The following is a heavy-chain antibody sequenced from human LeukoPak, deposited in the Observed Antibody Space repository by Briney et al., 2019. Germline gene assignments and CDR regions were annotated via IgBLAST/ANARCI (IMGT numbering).Heavy chain of an antibody. CDR1: GFTFSSYG. J-gene: IGHJ4*02. CDR3: AKDRGSYSSGWTGFDY. D-gene: IGHD6-19*01. CDR2: ISYDGSNK. V-gene: IGHV3-30*18. Sequence: GGSLRLSCAASGFTFSSYGMHWVRQAPGKGLEWVAVISYDGSNKYYADSVKGRFTISRDNSKNTLCLQMNSLRAEDTAVYYCAKDRGSYSSGWTGFDYWGQGTLVTVSS.